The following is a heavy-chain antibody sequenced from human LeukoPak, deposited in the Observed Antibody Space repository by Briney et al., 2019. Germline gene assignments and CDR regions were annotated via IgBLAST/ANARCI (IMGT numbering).Heavy chain of an antibody. J-gene: IGHJ4*02. CDR2: IIPILGIA. CDR3: ARDLSARLDIVATVY. D-gene: IGHD5-12*01. Sequence: SVKVSCKASGGTFSSYAISWVRQDPGQGLEWMGRIIPILGIANYAQKFQGRVTITADESTSTAYMELSSLRSEDTAVYYCARDLSARLDIVATVYWGQGTLVTVSS. V-gene: IGHV1-69*04. CDR1: GGTFSSYA.